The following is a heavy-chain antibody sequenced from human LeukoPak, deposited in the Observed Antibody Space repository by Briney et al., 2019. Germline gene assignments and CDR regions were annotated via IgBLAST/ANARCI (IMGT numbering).Heavy chain of an antibody. D-gene: IGHD6-19*01. Sequence: PSETLSLTCTVSGGSISSYYWSWIRQPPGKGLEWIGYIYYSGSTDYNPSLKSRVTISVDTSKNQFSLKLSSVTAADTAVYYCARGGSGWIHYFDYWGQGTLVTVSS. CDR3: ARGGSGWIHYFDY. V-gene: IGHV4-59*01. CDR2: IYYSGST. J-gene: IGHJ4*02. CDR1: GGSISSYY.